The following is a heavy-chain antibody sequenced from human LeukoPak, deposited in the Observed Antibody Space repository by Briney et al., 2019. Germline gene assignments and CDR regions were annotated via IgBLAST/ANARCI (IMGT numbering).Heavy chain of an antibody. D-gene: IGHD2-2*01. V-gene: IGHV4-59*01. CDR2: IYYSGST. CDR3: ARDSIQLLDDAFDI. J-gene: IGHJ3*02. Sequence: SETLSLTCTDSGGSISSYYWSWIRQPPGKGLEWIGYIYYSGSTNYNPSLKSRVTISVDTSKNQFSLKLSSVTAADTAVYYCARDSIQLLDDAFDIWGQGTMVTVSS. CDR1: GGSISSYY.